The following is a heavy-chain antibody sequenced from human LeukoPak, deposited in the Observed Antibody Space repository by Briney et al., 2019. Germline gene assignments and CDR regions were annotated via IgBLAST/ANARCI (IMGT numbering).Heavy chain of an antibody. Sequence: GGSLRLSCAASGFTFSSYGMHWVRQAPGKGLEWVAVISYDGSNKYYADSVKGRFTISRDNSKNTLYLQMNSLRAEDTAVYYCAKDRESHTFFDYWGQGTLVTVSS. CDR3: AKDRESHTFFDY. CDR2: ISYDGSNK. V-gene: IGHV3-30*18. J-gene: IGHJ4*02. CDR1: GFTFSSYG. D-gene: IGHD1-26*01.